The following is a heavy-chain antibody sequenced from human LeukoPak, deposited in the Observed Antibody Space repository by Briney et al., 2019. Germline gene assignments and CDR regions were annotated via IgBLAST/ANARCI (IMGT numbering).Heavy chain of an antibody. CDR1: GYTFTDYY. J-gene: IGHJ3*02. Sequence: ASVKVSCKTSGYTFTDYYMHWVRQAPGQGLEWMAWINPNSGDTNYEYKFHDRVTMTRDTSISTAYMELSGLTSDDTAVYYCARGGNSRRDAFDIWGQGTMVTVSS. V-gene: IGHV1-2*02. CDR2: INPNSGDT. D-gene: IGHD5-18*01. CDR3: ARGGNSRRDAFDI.